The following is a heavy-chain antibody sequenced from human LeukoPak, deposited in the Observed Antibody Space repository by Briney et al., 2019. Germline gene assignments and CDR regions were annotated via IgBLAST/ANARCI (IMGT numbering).Heavy chain of an antibody. CDR2: IYYSGST. V-gene: IGHV4-59*12. CDR1: GGSISSYY. J-gene: IGHJ3*02. CDR3: ARDTTQEWLGAFDI. Sequence: SETLSLTCTVSGGSISSYYWSWIRQPPGKGLEWIGYIYYSGSTNYNPSLKSRVTMSVDTSKNQFSLKLSSVTAADTAVYYCARDTTQEWLGAFDIWGQGTMVTVSS. D-gene: IGHD3-3*01.